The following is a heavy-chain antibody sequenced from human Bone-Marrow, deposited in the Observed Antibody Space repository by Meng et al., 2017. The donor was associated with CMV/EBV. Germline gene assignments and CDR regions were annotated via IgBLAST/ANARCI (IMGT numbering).Heavy chain of an antibody. CDR2: IIPIFGTA. J-gene: IGHJ5*02. Sequence: SVKVSCKASGGTFSSYAISWVRQAPGQGLEWMGGIIPIFGTANYAQKFQGRVTITTDESTSTAYMELSSLRSEETAVYYCARDAIAAHSWWFDPWGQGTLVTVSS. CDR1: GGTFSSYA. V-gene: IGHV1-69*05. D-gene: IGHD6-6*01. CDR3: ARDAIAAHSWWFDP.